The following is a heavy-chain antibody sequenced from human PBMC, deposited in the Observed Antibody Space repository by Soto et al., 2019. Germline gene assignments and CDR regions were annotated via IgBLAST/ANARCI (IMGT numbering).Heavy chain of an antibody. CDR2: IWYDGSNK. D-gene: IGHD1-1*01. CDR1: GFTFSSYG. CDR3: ARVKEVADGYNSDAFDI. J-gene: IGHJ3*02. V-gene: IGHV3-33*01. Sequence: GGSLRLSCAASGFTFSSYGMHWVRQAPGKGLEWVAVIWYDGSNKYYADSVKGRFTISRDNSKNTLYLQMNSLRAEDTAVYYCARVKEVADGYNSDAFDIWGQGTMVTVSS.